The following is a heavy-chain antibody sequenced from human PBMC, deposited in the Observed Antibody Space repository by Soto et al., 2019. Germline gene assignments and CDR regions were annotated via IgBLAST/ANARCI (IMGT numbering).Heavy chain of an antibody. D-gene: IGHD6-13*01. CDR3: TLRQDTSRGPIY. V-gene: IGHV2-5*01. Sequence: SGPTLVNPTQTLTLTCTVSGFSLTTRGMTLGWIRQPPGKAPEWLALSTQYSPSLQSRLTFTEDTSKNQVVLTMTNMDPVDTATYYCTLRQDTSRGPIYCGPGIMGTVSS. CDR2: ST. J-gene: IGHJ4*02. CDR1: GFSLTTRGMT.